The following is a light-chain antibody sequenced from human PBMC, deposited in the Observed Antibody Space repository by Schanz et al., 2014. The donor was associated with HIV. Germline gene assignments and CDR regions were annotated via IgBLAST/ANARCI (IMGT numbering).Light chain of an antibody. CDR1: QSVSSRF. Sequence: PGERVTLSCRASQSVSSRFFTWFQQKPGQAPRLLIYSASTRATGIPSRFSGSGSGTEFSLIISSVEPEDFAVYYCQQRSNWPPLTFGGGTKVEIK. CDR2: SAS. CDR3: QQRSNWPPLT. J-gene: IGKJ4*01. V-gene: IGKV3-11*01.